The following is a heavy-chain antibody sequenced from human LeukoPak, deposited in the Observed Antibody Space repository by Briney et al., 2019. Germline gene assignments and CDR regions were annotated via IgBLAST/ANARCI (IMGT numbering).Heavy chain of an antibody. CDR3: TREVLVRGVRYYGMDV. V-gene: IGHV3-30*03. CDR1: GFAFSSYW. CDR2: TSYDGSNK. J-gene: IGHJ6*02. D-gene: IGHD3-10*01. Sequence: GGSLRLSCSASGFAFSSYWMTWVRQAPGKGLEWVALTSYDGSNKDYADSVKGRFTISRDNSKNTLYLQMDSLRSEDTAVFYCTREVLVRGVRYYGMDVWGQGTTVTVSS.